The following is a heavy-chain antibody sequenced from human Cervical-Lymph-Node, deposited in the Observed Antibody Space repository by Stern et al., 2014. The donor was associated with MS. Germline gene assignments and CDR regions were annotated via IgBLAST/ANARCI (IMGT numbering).Heavy chain of an antibody. V-gene: IGHV4-4*02. Sequence: VQLVESGPGLVKPSGTLSLTCAVSGGSVSSTNWWSWVRQSPGKGLEWIGNIYHSGASNYRPSLRSRVFISLDNSKNHLSLHLTSVTAADTAVYYCARERQQYCNSEGCSYWYFDLWGRGTLVTVSS. CDR1: GGSVSSTNW. CDR2: IYHSGAS. CDR3: ARERQQYCNSEGCSYWYFDL. J-gene: IGHJ2*01. D-gene: IGHD2/OR15-2a*01.